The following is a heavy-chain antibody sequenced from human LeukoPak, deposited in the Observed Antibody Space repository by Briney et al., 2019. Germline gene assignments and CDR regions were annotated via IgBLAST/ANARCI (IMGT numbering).Heavy chain of an antibody. J-gene: IGHJ4*02. Sequence: GSLRLSCAASGFTFSTYGMYWVRQAPDKGLEWVAVIWYDGRTQFYAESVKGRFAVSRDNSKNTLYLQMNSLRAEDTAVYHCARGEYYHESSGYPNYWGQGTLVTVSS. CDR1: GFTFSTYG. CDR2: IWYDGRTQ. D-gene: IGHD3-22*01. CDR3: ARGEYYHESSGYPNY. V-gene: IGHV3-33*01.